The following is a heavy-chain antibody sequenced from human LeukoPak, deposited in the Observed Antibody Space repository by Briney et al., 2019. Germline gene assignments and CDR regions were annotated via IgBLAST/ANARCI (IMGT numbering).Heavy chain of an antibody. CDR1: GSMYNYY. V-gene: IGHV4-59*08. J-gene: IGHJ4*02. CDR2: IHYSGST. D-gene: IGHD1-26*01. Sequence: PSETLSLTCTVSGSMYNYYWSWIRQPPGKGLEWIGYIHYSGSTNYNPSLKSRVTMSLDTSKNQVSLKLNSVTAADTAVYYCARHISSGGTYAHFDYWGQGTLVTVSS. CDR3: ARHISSGGTYAHFDY.